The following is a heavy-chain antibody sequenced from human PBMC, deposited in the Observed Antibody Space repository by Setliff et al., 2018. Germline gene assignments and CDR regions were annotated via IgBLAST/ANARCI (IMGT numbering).Heavy chain of an antibody. CDR1: GYTFTGYY. Sequence: ASVKVSCKASGYTFTGYYMHWVRQAPGQGLEWMGWINPNSGGTNYAQKFQGWVTITRNTSISTAYMELSSLRSEDTAVYYCARSYQGVDDFWSGYFQTDYYYYMDVWGKGTTVTAP. CDR2: INPNSGGT. D-gene: IGHD3-3*01. CDR3: ARSYQGVDDFWSGYFQTDYYYYMDV. J-gene: IGHJ6*03. V-gene: IGHV1-2*04.